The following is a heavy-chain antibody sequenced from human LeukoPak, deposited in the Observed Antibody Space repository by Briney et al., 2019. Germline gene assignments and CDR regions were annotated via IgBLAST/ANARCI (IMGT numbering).Heavy chain of an antibody. Sequence: SETLSLTCTVSGGSISSYHWTWIQQSPGKGLEWIGYIYYSGSTNYNPSLKSRVTISVDTSKNQFSLKLNSVTAADMAVYYCARQGSSWTLDYWGQGTLVTVSS. V-gene: IGHV4-59*08. CDR2: IYYSGST. CDR3: ARQGSSWTLDY. J-gene: IGHJ4*02. D-gene: IGHD6-13*01. CDR1: GGSISSYH.